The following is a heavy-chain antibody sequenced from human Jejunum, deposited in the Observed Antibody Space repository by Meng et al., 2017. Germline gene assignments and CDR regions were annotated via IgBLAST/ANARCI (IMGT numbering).Heavy chain of an antibody. V-gene: IGHV4-59*01. CDR2: IYTTETT. Sequence: GSLRLSCTVSGASMKSYFWNWIRQSPGKGLEWIGSIGYIYTTETTNYHPSLNSRVSMSLDTSKNQVSLKLTSVSAADTAIYFCARSTRPSDAFDIWGQGTVVTVSS. CDR3: ARSTRPSDAFDI. CDR1: GASMKSYF. J-gene: IGHJ3*02.